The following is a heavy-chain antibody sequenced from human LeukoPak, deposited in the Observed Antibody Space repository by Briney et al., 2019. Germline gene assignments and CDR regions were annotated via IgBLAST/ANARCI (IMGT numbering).Heavy chain of an antibody. CDR2: FYSSGST. Sequence: PSQTLSLTCTVSGGSITSDSSYWSWIRQPAGKGLEWIGRFYSSGSTNYNPSLKSRVTISVDTSKNQLSLKLSSVTAADTAMYYCARHYGPGLDWFDPWGQGTLVTVSS. CDR3: ARHYGPGLDWFDP. D-gene: IGHD3-10*01. CDR1: GGSITSDSSY. V-gene: IGHV4-61*02. J-gene: IGHJ5*02.